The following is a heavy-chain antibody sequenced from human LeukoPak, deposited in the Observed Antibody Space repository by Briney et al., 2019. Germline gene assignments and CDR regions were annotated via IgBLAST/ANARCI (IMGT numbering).Heavy chain of an antibody. CDR2: VFPIFCTA. D-gene: IGHD6-19*01. CDR3: ARDPVRGWPSAEYFQH. CDR1: GGSFSSYS. V-gene: IGHV1-69*05. J-gene: IGHJ1*01. Sequence: PVPAGAEVNKPVATAKVSCKGPGGSFSSYSISWVRVAPGPGPEWSGGVFPIFCTAKFAQKFQGRVTITTDESTSTDYMELSSLRSEDTAVYYCARDPVRGWPSAEYFQHWGQGTLVTVSS.